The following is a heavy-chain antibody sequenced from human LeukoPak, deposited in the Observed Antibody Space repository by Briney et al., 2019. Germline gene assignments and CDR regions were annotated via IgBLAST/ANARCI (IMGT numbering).Heavy chain of an antibody. CDR1: DGSITNYD. CDR3: AREFSGSSWYFGY. CDR2: VHYSGTT. J-gene: IGHJ4*02. D-gene: IGHD6-13*01. Sequence: SETLSLTCTVSDGSITNYDWSWVRQPPGKGLEFIGHVHYSGTTNYNPSLRNRVTISIDTSKQHFFLKLKSVTAADTAVYYCAREFSGSSWYFGYWGQGTLVTVSS. V-gene: IGHV4-59*12.